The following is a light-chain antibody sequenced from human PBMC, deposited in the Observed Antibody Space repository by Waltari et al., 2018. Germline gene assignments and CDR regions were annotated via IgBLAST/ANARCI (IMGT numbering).Light chain of an antibody. CDR3: QQYYNTPLT. CDR1: ASVLYSSNNKHH. V-gene: IGKV4-1*01. J-gene: IGKJ4*01. CDR2: WAS. Sequence: DIVMTQSPESQAVSLGESATISCKTSASVLYSSNNKHHLAWYQQKPGQPPRLLLYWASTRESGVPDRFIGSGSETDFTLTVTSLQAEDVAVYYCQQYYNTPLTFGGGTKVGVK.